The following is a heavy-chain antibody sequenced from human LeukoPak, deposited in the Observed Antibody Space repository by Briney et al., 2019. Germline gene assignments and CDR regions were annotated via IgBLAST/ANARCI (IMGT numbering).Heavy chain of an antibody. CDR3: ARYCSGSICYSGVDY. V-gene: IGHV3-23*01. J-gene: IGHJ4*02. CDR1: GFTFSSYM. D-gene: IGHD2-15*01. CDR2: ISSNGVGT. Sequence: GGSLRLSCAASGFTFSSYMMTWVRQAPGKGLEWVTTISSNGVGTYYADSVKGRFTISRDNSEDTLYLQMSSLRAEDTAVYYCARYCSGSICYSGVDYWGQGTLVPVSS.